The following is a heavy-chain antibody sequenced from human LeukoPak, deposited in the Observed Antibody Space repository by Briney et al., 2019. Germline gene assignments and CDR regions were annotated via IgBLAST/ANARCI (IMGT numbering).Heavy chain of an antibody. V-gene: IGHV3-21*01. J-gene: IGHJ6*02. D-gene: IGHD6-13*01. CDR1: GFTFSSYS. CDR2: ISSSSSYI. CDR3: ARDLQLEFRKYYYYYYGMDV. Sequence: PGGSLRLSCAASGFTFSSYSMNWVRQAPGKGPEWVSSISSSSSYIYYADSVKGRFTISRDNAKNSLYLQMNSLRAEDTAVDYCARDLQLEFRKYYYYYYGMDVWGQGTTVTVSS.